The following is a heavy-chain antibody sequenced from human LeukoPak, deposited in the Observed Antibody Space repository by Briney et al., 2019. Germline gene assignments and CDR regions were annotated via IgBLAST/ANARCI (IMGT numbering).Heavy chain of an antibody. J-gene: IGHJ4*02. D-gene: IGHD3-10*01. CDR1: GYTFTSCG. CDR3: ARHSLPFMVRGVIFGWDFDY. Sequence: ASVKVSCKASGYTFTSCGISWVRQAPGQGLEWMGWISAYNGNTNYAQKLQGRVTMTTDTSTSTAYMELRSLRSDDTAVYYCARHSLPFMVRGVIFGWDFDYWGQGTLVTVSS. CDR2: ISAYNGNT. V-gene: IGHV1-18*01.